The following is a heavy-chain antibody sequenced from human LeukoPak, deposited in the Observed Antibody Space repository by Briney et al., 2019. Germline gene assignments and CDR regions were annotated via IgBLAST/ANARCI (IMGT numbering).Heavy chain of an antibody. J-gene: IGHJ6*03. D-gene: IGHD2-2*01. V-gene: IGHV4-59*01. CDR3: ARALPGGMDLPYYYYMDV. CDR1: GGSISSYY. CDR2: FSYSGST. Sequence: KPSETLSLTCTGSGGSISSYYWSWSRQPPGKGLERSRNFSYSGSTNYNPSLKSRVTISVDTSKNQFSLKLSSVTAADTAVYYCARALPGGMDLPYYYYMDVWGKGTTVTVSS.